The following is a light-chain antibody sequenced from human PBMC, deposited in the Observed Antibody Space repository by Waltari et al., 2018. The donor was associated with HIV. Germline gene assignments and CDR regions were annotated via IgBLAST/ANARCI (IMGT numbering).Light chain of an antibody. CDR1: QRVSSN. CDR2: GAS. J-gene: IGKJ2*01. CDR3: QQYNNWPRT. Sequence: EIVMTQSPATLSVSPGERATLTCRASQRVSSNLAWYQQKPGQAPRLLIYGASTRATGIPARFSGSGSGTEFTLTISSLQSEDFVVYYCQQYNNWPRTFGQGTKLEIK. V-gene: IGKV3-15*01.